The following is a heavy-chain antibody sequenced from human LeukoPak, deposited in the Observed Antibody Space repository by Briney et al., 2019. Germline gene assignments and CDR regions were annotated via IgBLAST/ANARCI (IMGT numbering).Heavy chain of an antibody. D-gene: IGHD6-19*01. V-gene: IGHV4-61*02. J-gene: IGHJ4*02. CDR1: GPSISSDDYY. Sequence: ASQTLSLTCSISGPSISSDDYYWTWIRQPAGKGLEWIGRIYISGSTNYNPSLKSRVTMSVDTSKNQFSLKLSSVTAADTAVYYCAITWQWLPFDYWGQGNLVTVSS. CDR2: IYISGST. CDR3: AITWQWLPFDY.